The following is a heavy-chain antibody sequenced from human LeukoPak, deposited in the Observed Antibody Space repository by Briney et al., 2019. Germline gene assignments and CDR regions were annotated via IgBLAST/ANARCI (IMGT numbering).Heavy chain of an antibody. J-gene: IGHJ3*02. D-gene: IGHD3-10*01. CDR1: GDSVSSNSAA. V-gene: IGHV6-1*01. CDR3: ARADFYYGSGSYFQRGAFDI. CDR2: TYYRSKLYN. Sequence: SHTLSLTCAISGDSVSSNSAAWTWVSQSPSRGLEWLGSTYYRSKLYNDYAVSVKSRITINPDTSKNQFSLQLNSVTPEDTAVYYCARADFYYGSGSYFQRGAFDIWGQGTMVTVSS.